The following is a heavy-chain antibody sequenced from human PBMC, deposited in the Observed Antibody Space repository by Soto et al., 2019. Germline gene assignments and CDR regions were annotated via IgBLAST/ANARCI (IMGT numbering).Heavy chain of an antibody. Sequence: QVQLVQSGAEVKKPGASVKVSCKASGYTFTSYGISWVLQAPGQGLEWMGWISAYNGNTNYAQKLQCRVTMTTDTSTSTASMELRSLRSDDTAVYYCASDRGSYALDYWGQGTLVTVSS. CDR1: GYTFTSYG. D-gene: IGHD1-26*01. J-gene: IGHJ4*02. CDR3: ASDRGSYALDY. V-gene: IGHV1-18*01. CDR2: ISAYNGNT.